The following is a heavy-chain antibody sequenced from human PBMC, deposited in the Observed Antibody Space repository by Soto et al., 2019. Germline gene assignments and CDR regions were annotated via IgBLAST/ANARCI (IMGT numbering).Heavy chain of an antibody. CDR2: ISYDGSNK. J-gene: IGHJ5*02. Sequence: QVRLVGSGGGGVRPGGPRGLSCAAAGSTSSSYGMNWVRQPQGRGLGWVAVISYDGSNKYYADSVKGRFTIPRDNSKNTLYLQMNSLRAEDTAVYYCAKAREEGWFDPWGQGTLVTVSS. CDR1: GSTSSSYG. V-gene: IGHV3-30*18. CDR3: AKAREEGWFDP. D-gene: IGHD1-26*01.